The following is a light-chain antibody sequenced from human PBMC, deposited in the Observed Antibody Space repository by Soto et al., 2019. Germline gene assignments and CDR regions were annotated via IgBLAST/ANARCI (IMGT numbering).Light chain of an antibody. J-gene: IGKJ1*01. V-gene: IGKV3-11*01. Sequence: EIVLTQSPATLSLSPGERATLSCRARQSVSIYLAGCQQKPGQAPRLLIYDASNRATGIPARFSGSGSGTAFTLPISSLEPEDDVFYYCHQRSNWPPWTVGQGTKV. CDR3: HQRSNWPPWT. CDR2: DAS. CDR1: QSVSIY.